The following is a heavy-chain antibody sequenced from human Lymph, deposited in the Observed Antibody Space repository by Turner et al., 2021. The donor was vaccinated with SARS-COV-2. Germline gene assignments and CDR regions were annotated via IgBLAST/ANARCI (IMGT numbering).Heavy chain of an antibody. J-gene: IGHJ6*02. Sequence: EVQLVESGGGLIQPGGALRLSCAASGLNVSSNYMSWGRQAPGKGLEWVSLIYSAGSTYYADSVKGRFTISRDNSKNTLYLQMNSLRAEDTALYYCARDLYYYGMDVWGQGTTVTVSS. V-gene: IGHV3-53*01. CDR1: GLNVSSNY. CDR2: IYSAGST. CDR3: ARDLYYYGMDV.